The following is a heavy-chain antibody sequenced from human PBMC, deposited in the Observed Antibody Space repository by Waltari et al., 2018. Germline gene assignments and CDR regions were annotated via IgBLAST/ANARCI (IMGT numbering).Heavy chain of an antibody. J-gene: IGHJ6*02. CDR1: GFTFGAHA. D-gene: IGHD3-16*01. V-gene: IGHV3-49*03. CDR2: IRSKIYGGTA. CDR3: SRVSASGDGMDV. Sequence: EVQLVESGGGLVQPGRSLRLSCTTSGFTFGAHALSWFRQAPGKGLGWVGLIRSKIYGGTAGYAASVKGRFTVSRDDSKSIAYLQMDSLKTEDTAVYYCSRVSASGDGMDVWGQGTTVTVSS.